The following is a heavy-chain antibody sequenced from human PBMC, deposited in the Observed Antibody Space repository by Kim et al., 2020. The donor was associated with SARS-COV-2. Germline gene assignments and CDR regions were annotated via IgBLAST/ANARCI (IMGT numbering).Heavy chain of an antibody. J-gene: IGHJ4*02. CDR3: ARAHYDYVWGSYRLYYFDY. V-gene: IGHV4-34*01. CDR1: GGSFSGYY. D-gene: IGHD3-16*02. CDR2: INHSGST. Sequence: SETLSLTCAVYGGSFSGYYWSWIRQPPGKGLEWIGEINHSGSTNYNPSLKSRVTISVDTSKNQFSLKLSSVTAADTAVYYCARAHYDYVWGSYRLYYFDYWGQGTLVTVSS.